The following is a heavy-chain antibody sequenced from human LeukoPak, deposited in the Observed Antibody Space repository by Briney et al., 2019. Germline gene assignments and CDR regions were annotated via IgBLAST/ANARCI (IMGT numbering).Heavy chain of an antibody. V-gene: IGHV1-69*04. CDR1: GGTFSSYA. D-gene: IGHD3-16*01. CDR3: ARQPIGGDYVWVSLSGAFDI. J-gene: IGHJ3*02. Sequence: GASVKVSCKASGGTFSSYAISWVRQAPGQGLEWMGRIIPILGIANYAQKFQGRVTITADKSTSTAYMELSSVTAADTAVYYCARQPIGGDYVWVSLSGAFDIWGQGTMVTVSS. CDR2: IIPILGIA.